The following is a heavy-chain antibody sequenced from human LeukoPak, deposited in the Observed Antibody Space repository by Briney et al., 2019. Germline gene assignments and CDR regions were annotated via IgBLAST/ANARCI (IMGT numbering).Heavy chain of an antibody. Sequence: PSETLSLTCTVSGGSISSSSYYWGWIRQPPGKGLEWIGSIYHSGSTYYNPSLKSRVTISVDTSKNQFSLKLSSVTAADTAVYYCARVTGIAAADRFDPWGQGTLVTVSS. J-gene: IGHJ5*02. CDR2: IYHSGST. D-gene: IGHD6-13*01. CDR1: GGSISSSSYY. V-gene: IGHV4-39*07. CDR3: ARVTGIAAADRFDP.